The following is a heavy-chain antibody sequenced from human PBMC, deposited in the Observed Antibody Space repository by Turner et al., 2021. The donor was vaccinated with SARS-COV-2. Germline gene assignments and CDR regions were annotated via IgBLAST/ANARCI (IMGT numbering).Heavy chain of an antibody. J-gene: IGHJ4*02. CDR3: ARVARGSSGWYYFDY. V-gene: IGHV3-48*03. CDR1: GCTFSSYE. D-gene: IGHD6-19*01. Sequence: EVQLVESGGGLVQPGGSLRLSCAASGCTFSSYEMNWVRQAPGKGLEWVSYIGSRGRTIYYADSVKGRFTISRDNAKNSLYLQMNSLRAEDTAVYYCARVARGSSGWYYFDYWGQGTLVTVSS. CDR2: IGSRGRTI.